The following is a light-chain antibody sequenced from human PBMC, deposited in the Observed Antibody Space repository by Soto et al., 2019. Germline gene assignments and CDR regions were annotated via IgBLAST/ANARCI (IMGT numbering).Light chain of an antibody. CDR3: QQYNSYLWT. V-gene: IGKV1-9*01. Sequence: IQLTQSPSSLSASVGDRVTITCRASQGITSYLAWYQQRPGKAPGLLIYSASTLQSGVPSRFSGSGSGTEFTLTISSLQPDDFATYYCQQYNSYLWTFGRGTKVDI. CDR1: QGITSY. CDR2: SAS. J-gene: IGKJ1*01.